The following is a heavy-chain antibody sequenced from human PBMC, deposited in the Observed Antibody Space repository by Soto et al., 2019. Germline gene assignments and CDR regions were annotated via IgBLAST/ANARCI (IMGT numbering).Heavy chain of an antibody. V-gene: IGHV3-23*01. Sequence: GSLRLSCAASGFTFGTYAMSWVRQAPGRGLEWVSGISGRDLSTYYADSVKGRFTISRDNSKSTLYLQMNSLRAEDTAVYYCAKEMGYCFDYWGQGALVTVSS. CDR1: GFTFGTYA. CDR3: AKEMGYCFDY. J-gene: IGHJ4*02. CDR2: ISGRDLST.